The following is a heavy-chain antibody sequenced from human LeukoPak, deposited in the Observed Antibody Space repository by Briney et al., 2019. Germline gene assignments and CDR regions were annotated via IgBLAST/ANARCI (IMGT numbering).Heavy chain of an antibody. Sequence: PSETLSLTCAVYGGSFSGYYWSWIRQPPGKGLEWIGEINHSGSTNYNPSLKSRVTISVDTSKNQFSLKLSSVTAADTAVYYCARQGGVTSVIYFDYWGQGTLVTVSS. CDR1: GGSFSGYY. J-gene: IGHJ4*02. D-gene: IGHD3-16*01. V-gene: IGHV4-34*01. CDR2: INHSGST. CDR3: ARQGGVTSVIYFDY.